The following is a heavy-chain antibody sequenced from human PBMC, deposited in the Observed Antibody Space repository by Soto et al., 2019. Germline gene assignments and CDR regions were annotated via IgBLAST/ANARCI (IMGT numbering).Heavy chain of an antibody. CDR3: ARDRGITIFGVVPAPDYYGMDV. D-gene: IGHD3-3*01. CDR1: GYTFTSYY. J-gene: IGHJ6*02. V-gene: IGHV1-46*01. CDR2: INPSGGST. Sequence: GSSVNVSCKASGYTFTSYYMHWVRQAPGQGLEWMGIINPSGGSTSYAQKFQGRVTMTRDTSTSTVYMELSSLRSEDTAVYYCARDRGITIFGVVPAPDYYGMDVWGQGTTVTVSS.